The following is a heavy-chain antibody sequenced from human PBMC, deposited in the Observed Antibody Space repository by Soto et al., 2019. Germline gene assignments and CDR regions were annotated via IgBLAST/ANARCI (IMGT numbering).Heavy chain of an antibody. CDR2: ISDSGGNT. J-gene: IGHJ4*02. CDR1: GFTFSNYA. Sequence: EVQLLESGGGLVQPGESLRLSCAASGFTFSNYAMAWVRHAPGKGLEWLSAISDSGGNTYYAGSVKGRFTISRDNSKNNLYLQMNSLRDEDTAVYYCEKEEVGAGDYWGQGTLVTVSS. V-gene: IGHV3-23*01. D-gene: IGHD1-26*01. CDR3: EKEEVGAGDY.